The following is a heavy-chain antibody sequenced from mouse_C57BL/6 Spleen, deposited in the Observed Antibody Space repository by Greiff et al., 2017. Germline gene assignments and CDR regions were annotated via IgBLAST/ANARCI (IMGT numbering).Heavy chain of an antibody. CDR3: ALLYYDYDGAY. J-gene: IGHJ3*01. CDR1: GFSLTGYG. V-gene: IGHV2-9*01. CDR2: IWGGGST. D-gene: IGHD2-4*01. Sequence: VKLVESGPGLVAPSQSLSITCTVSGFSLTGYGVDWVRQPPGQGLEWLGVIWGGGSTNYNPALMSRLSISKDNSKSQVFLKMNSLQTDDTAMYYCALLYYDYDGAYWGQGTLVTVSA.